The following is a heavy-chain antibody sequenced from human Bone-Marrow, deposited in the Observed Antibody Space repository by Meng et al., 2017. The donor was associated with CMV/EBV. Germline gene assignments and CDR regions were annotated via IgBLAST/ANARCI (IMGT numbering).Heavy chain of an antibody. CDR3: ARDDYGDYGDDYYGLDV. CDR2: ISWSGST. V-gene: IGHV4-59*01. J-gene: IGHJ6*02. Sequence: SETLSLTCIVSGDSIISYYWSWIRQPPGKRLEWIGAISWSGSTNHNPSLKSRVTMSVDTDKNQFSLKLSSVTAADTAVYYCARDDYGDYGDDYYGLDVWGQGTTVTVPS. CDR1: GDSIISYY. D-gene: IGHD4-17*01.